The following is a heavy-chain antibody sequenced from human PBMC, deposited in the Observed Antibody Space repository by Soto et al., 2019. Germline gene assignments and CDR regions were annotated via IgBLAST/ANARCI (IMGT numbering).Heavy chain of an antibody. V-gene: IGHV3-30-3*01. J-gene: IGHJ5*02. Sequence: XESLGLSCAASGLAFSSSAMHGVRQAPGKGLEWVAMISHDGSHEYYGDSVKGRFSVSRDNSHNILHLQMNSLRIEDTAVYFCARNTDHRLVRGWLDPWGQGTLVTVSS. D-gene: IGHD3-10*01. CDR3: ARNTDHRLVRGWLDP. CDR2: ISHDGSHE. CDR1: GLAFSSSA.